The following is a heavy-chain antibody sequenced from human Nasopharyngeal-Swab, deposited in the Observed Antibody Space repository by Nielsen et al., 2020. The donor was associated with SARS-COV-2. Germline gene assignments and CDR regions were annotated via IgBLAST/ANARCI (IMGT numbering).Heavy chain of an antibody. Sequence: GGSLRLSCAVSGFPFSGYSMHWVRQTPGKGLEHVSAISDQGDTTYYANFVKGRFTISRDNSKNTLYLQMGSLRAEDTAVYYWARDQRLGVPMALGLGVFDYWGQGTLVAVSS. CDR2: ISDQGDTT. J-gene: IGHJ4*02. CDR3: ARDQRLGVPMALGLGVFDY. D-gene: IGHD3-10*01. CDR1: GFPFSGYS. V-gene: IGHV3-64*01.